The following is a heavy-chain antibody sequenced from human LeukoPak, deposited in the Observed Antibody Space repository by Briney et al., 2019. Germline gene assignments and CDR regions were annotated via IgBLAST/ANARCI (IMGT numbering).Heavy chain of an antibody. Sequence: PSETLSLTCAVYGGSFSGYYWSWIRQPPGKGLEWIGEINHSGSTNYNPSLKSRVTISVDTSKNQFSLKLSSVTAADTAVYYCARVQGLAAAAGDAFDIWGQGTMVTVSS. CDR2: INHSGST. V-gene: IGHV4-34*09. CDR1: GGSFSGYY. CDR3: ARVQGLAAAAGDAFDI. J-gene: IGHJ3*02. D-gene: IGHD6-13*01.